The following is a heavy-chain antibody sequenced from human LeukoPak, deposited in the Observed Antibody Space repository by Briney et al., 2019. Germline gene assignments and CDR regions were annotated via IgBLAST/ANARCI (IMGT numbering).Heavy chain of an antibody. CDR1: GGSISSYY. CDR3: ARGRIVVVPAAIYSYYYYMGV. D-gene: IGHD2-2*01. J-gene: IGHJ6*03. CDR2: IYYSGST. V-gene: IGHV4-59*01. Sequence: PSETLSLTCTVSGGSISSYYWSWIRQPPGKGLEWIGYIYYSGSTNYNPSLKSRVTISVDTSKNQFSLKLSSVTAADTAVYYCARGRIVVVPAAIYSYYYYMGVWGKGTTVTVSS.